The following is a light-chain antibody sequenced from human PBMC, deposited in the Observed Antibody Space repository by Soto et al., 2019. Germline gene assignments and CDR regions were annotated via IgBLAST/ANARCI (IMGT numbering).Light chain of an antibody. J-gene: IGKJ3*01. Sequence: DIQMTQSPFTLSASVGDRVTITCRASQSISNWLAWYQQKPGKAPKLLIYDASSLESGVPSRFSGSGSGTEFPLTISSLQPDDFATYYGQQYNSVLFTFGPGSKVEIK. V-gene: IGKV1-5*01. CDR3: QQYNSVLFT. CDR1: QSISNW. CDR2: DAS.